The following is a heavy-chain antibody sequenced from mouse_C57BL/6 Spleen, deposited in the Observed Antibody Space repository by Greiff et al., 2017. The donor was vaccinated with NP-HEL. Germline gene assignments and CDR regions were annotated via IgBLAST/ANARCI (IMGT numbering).Heavy chain of an antibody. V-gene: IGHV5-6*01. J-gene: IGHJ2*01. Sequence: EVQRVESGGDLVKPGGSLKLSCAASGFTFSSYGMSWVRQTPDKRLEWVATISSGGSYTYYPDSVKGRFTISRDNAKNTQYLQMSSLKSEDTAMYYCARTRPFYGSSYGHFDYWGQGTTLTVSS. D-gene: IGHD1-1*01. CDR2: ISSGGSYT. CDR1: GFTFSSYG. CDR3: ARTRPFYGSSYGHFDY.